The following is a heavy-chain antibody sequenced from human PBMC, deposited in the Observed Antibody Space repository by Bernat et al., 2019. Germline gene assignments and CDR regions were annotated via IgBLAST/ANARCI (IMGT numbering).Heavy chain of an antibody. CDR1: GGSISSGGYF. J-gene: IGHJ5*02. CDR3: ARTLVRGNWFGP. CDR2: IYYSGST. D-gene: IGHD3-10*01. V-gene: IGHV4-31*03. Sequence: QVQLQESGPGLVKPSQTLSLTCTVSGGSISSGGYFWSWIRQHPGKGLEWIGYIYYSGSTNYNSSLKSRVIISVDTSKNQFSLKLSSVTAADTAVYYCARTLVRGNWFGPWGQGTLVTVSS.